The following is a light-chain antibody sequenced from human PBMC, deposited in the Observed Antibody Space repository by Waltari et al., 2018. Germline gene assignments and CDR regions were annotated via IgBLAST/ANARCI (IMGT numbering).Light chain of an antibody. V-gene: IGLV4-69*01. CDR2: VNRDGSH. CDR3: QTGGHGTWV. CDR1: RGHSRNI. Sequence: QLVLTPSPSASASLGASVRLTCTLDRGHSRNIVPWLQPQPAKGPRCLLTVNRDGSHTKGDEIPDRFSGSSSGAERYLTISSLQSEDEADYFCQTGGHGTWVFGGGTKLTVL. J-gene: IGLJ3*02.